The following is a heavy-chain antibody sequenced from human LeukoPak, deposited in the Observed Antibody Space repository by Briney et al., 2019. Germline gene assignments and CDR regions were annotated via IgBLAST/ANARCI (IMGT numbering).Heavy chain of an antibody. J-gene: IGHJ6*03. CDR3: ARDHEGYSYGKPYYYYMDV. Sequence: GGSLRLSCAASGFTFSSYWMSWVRQAPGKGLEWVANIKQDGSEKYYVDSVKGRFTISRDNAKNSLYLQMNSLRAEDTAVYYCARDHEGYSYGKPYYYYMDVWGKGTTVTVSS. V-gene: IGHV3-7*01. CDR1: GFTFSSYW. CDR2: IKQDGSEK. D-gene: IGHD5-18*01.